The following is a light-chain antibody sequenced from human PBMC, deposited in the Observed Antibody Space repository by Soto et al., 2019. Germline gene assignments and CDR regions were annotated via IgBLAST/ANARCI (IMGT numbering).Light chain of an antibody. CDR3: HQYGSAPAWT. CDR1: QSISSSY. V-gene: IGKV3-20*01. CDR2: GAS. Sequence: EIVLTQSPGTLSLFPGERATLSCRASQSISSSYFAWYQQKPGQAPRLLIYGASSRATVVPHRFSGAGSAKDFTLTIGRLEPEDFAVYYCHQYGSAPAWTFGQGTKVEIK. J-gene: IGKJ1*01.